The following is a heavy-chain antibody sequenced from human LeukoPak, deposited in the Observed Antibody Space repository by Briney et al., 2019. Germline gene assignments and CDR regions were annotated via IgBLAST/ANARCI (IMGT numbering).Heavy chain of an antibody. Sequence: ASVKVSCKASGGTFSSYAISWVRQAPGQGLEWMGGIIPIFGTANYAQKFQGRVTITADESTSTAYMELSSLRSEDTAVYYCARDSRPHCYDSSGPDDAFDIWGQGTMVTVSS. V-gene: IGHV1-69*13. J-gene: IGHJ3*02. CDR2: IIPIFGTA. D-gene: IGHD3-22*01. CDR1: GGTFSSYA. CDR3: ARDSRPHCYDSSGPDDAFDI.